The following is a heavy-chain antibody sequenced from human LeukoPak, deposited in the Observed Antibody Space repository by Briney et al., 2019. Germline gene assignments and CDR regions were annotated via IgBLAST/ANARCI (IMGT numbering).Heavy chain of an antibody. J-gene: IGHJ4*02. Sequence: PSETLSLTCTVSGGSISSFHWSWSRQPPGKGLECIGYIYYSGSTNYNPSLKSRVTISVDTSKNQFSLRLNSVTAADTAVYYCARRFGWDSFDYWGQGTLVTVSS. CDR2: IYYSGST. CDR1: GGSISSFH. CDR3: ARRFGWDSFDY. D-gene: IGHD1-26*01. V-gene: IGHV4-59*08.